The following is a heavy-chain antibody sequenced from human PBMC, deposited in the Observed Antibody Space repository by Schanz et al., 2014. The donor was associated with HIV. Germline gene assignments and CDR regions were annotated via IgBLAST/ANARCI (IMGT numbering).Heavy chain of an antibody. V-gene: IGHV3-9*01. D-gene: IGHD6-6*01. CDR2: ISWNSGII. Sequence: EVQLVESGGGLVQPGRSLRLSCAASGFTFDDFAMHWVRQAPGKGLEWASSISWNSGIIGYADSVKGRFSISRDNAKNSLYLQIISLTAEDTAMYYCARDRVSGSSSSSWFDPWGQGTLVTVSS. CDR1: GFTFDDFA. CDR3: ARDRVSGSSSSSWFDP. J-gene: IGHJ5*02.